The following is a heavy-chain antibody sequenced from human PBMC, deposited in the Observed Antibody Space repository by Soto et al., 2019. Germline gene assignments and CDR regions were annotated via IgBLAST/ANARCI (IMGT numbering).Heavy chain of an antibody. Sequence: SVKVSCKASGGTFSSYAISWVRQAPGQGLEWMGGIIPIFGTANYAQRFQGRVTITADESTSTAYMELSSLRSEDTAVYYCARDRVSPFRGADNWFDPWGQGTLVTVSS. CDR1: GGTFSSYA. V-gene: IGHV1-69*13. D-gene: IGHD3-10*01. CDR3: ARDRVSPFRGADNWFDP. CDR2: IIPIFGTA. J-gene: IGHJ5*02.